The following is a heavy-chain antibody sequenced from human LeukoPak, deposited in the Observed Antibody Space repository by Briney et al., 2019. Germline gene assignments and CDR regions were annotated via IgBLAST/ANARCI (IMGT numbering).Heavy chain of an antibody. Sequence: PSETLSLTCAVYGGSFSGYYWSWIRQPPGKGLEWIGEINHSGSTNYNPSLKSRVTISVDTSKNQFSLKLSSVTAADTAVYYCARDPGKMATIRYHGYWGQGTLVTVSS. D-gene: IGHD5-24*01. CDR3: ARDPGKMATIRYHGY. V-gene: IGHV4-34*01. CDR1: GGSFSGYY. CDR2: INHSGST. J-gene: IGHJ4*02.